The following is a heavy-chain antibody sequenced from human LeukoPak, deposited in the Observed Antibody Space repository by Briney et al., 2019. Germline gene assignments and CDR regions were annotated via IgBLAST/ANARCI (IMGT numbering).Heavy chain of an antibody. CDR2: IIPIFGTA. D-gene: IGHD3-22*01. J-gene: IGHJ4*02. V-gene: IGHV1-69*05. CDR1: GGTFSSYA. Sequence: SVKVSCKASGGTFSSYAISWVRQAPGQGLEWMGRIIPIFGTANYAQKFQGRVTITTDESTSTAYMELSSLRSEDTAVYYCARRLNYYDSSGYPSSSDYSGQGTLVTVSS. CDR3: ARRLNYYDSSGYPSSSDY.